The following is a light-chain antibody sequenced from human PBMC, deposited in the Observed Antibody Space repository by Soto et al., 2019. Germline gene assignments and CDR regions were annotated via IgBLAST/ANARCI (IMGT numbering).Light chain of an antibody. CDR2: EVS. CDR3: SSYTAGGTI. J-gene: IGLJ7*01. V-gene: IGLV2-14*01. Sequence: QSVLTQPASVSGSPGQSITISCTGTSGDVGGFYYVSWYQQVPGKAPKLLISEVSNRPSGVSNRFSGSKSGNTASLTISGLQTEDEADYYCSSYTAGGTIFGSGTQLTVL. CDR1: SGDVGGFYY.